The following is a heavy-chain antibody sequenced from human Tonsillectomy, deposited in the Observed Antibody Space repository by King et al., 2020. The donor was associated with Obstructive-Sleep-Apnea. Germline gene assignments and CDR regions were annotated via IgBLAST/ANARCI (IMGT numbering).Heavy chain of an antibody. Sequence: VQLQESGPGLVKPSETLSLTCTVSGGSISSYYWSWIRQPPGKGLEWIGYIYYSGSTYYNPPLKSRVTISVDTSKHLFSLKLSSVTAADTAVYYCARHPHYYDSSGYYPFDYWGQGTLVTVSS. V-gene: IGHV4-59*08. D-gene: IGHD3-22*01. CDR3: ARHPHYYDSSGYYPFDY. CDR2: IYYSGST. J-gene: IGHJ4*02. CDR1: GGSISSYY.